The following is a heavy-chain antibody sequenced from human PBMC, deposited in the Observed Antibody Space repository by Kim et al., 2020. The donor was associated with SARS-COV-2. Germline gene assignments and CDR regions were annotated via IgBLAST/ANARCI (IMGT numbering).Heavy chain of an antibody. CDR3: AKAGSGSPAYYYYYMDV. J-gene: IGHJ6*03. CDR2: ISYDGSNK. D-gene: IGHD2-15*01. V-gene: IGHV3-30*18. CDR1: GFTFSSYG. Sequence: GGSLRLSCAASGFTFSSYGMHWVRQAPGKGLEWVAVISYDGSNKYYADSVKGRFTISRDNSKNTLYLQMSSLRAEDTAVYYCAKAGSGSPAYYYYYMDVWGKGTTVTVSS.